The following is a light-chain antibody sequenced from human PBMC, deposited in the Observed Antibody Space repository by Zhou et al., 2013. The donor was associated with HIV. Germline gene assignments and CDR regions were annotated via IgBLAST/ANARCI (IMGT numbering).Light chain of an antibody. CDR1: QNIRRW. V-gene: IGKV1-5*03. J-gene: IGKJ4*01. CDR3: LQHNSYPLT. CDR2: EAS. Sequence: IQVTQTPLTLSASVGDTVTITCRASQNIRRWLAWYQQKPGQAPKLLIYEASNLQIGVPSRFRGSGSGTEFTLTVAGLQAEDFATYYCLQHNSYPLTFGGGTKVEIK.